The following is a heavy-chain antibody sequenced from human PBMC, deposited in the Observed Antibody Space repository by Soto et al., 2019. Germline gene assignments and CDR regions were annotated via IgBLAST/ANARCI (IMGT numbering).Heavy chain of an antibody. D-gene: IGHD1-26*01. J-gene: IGHJ6*02. Sequence: GVSLRLSFAASGFTFSSYAMSWFRQAPGKGLEWVSAISGSGGSTYYADSVKGRFTISRDNSKNTLYLQMNSLRAEDTAVYYCAKDEVGAVYYYCDGMDVRGQGTTVTVSS. CDR2: ISGSGGST. CDR3: AKDEVGAVYYYCDGMDV. CDR1: GFTFSSYA. V-gene: IGHV3-23*01.